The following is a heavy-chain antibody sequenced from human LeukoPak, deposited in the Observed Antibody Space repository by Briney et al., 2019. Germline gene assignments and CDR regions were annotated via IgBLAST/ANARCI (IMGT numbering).Heavy chain of an antibody. Sequence: PGGSLRLSCAASGFTFSSYSMNWVRQAPGKGLEWVSSISSSSSYIYYADSVKGRFTISSDNAKNSLYLQMNSLRAEDTAVYYCARHEFDYFDYWGQGTLVTVSS. V-gene: IGHV3-21*01. J-gene: IGHJ4*02. CDR2: ISSSSSYI. CDR1: GFTFSSYS. CDR3: ARHEFDYFDY. D-gene: IGHD3-10*01.